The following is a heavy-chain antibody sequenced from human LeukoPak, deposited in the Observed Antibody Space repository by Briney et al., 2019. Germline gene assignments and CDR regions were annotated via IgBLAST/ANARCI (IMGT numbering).Heavy chain of an antibody. CDR1: GGSISSSSYY. CDR2: IYYSGST. Sequence: PSETLSLTCTVSGGSISSSSYYWGWIRQPPGKGLEWIGSIYYSGSTYYNPSLKGRVTISVDTSKNQFSLKLNSVTAADTAVYYCARPPISRWGEAGDYWGQGALVTVSS. J-gene: IGHJ4*02. D-gene: IGHD3-16*01. CDR3: ARPPISRWGEAGDY. V-gene: IGHV4-39*01.